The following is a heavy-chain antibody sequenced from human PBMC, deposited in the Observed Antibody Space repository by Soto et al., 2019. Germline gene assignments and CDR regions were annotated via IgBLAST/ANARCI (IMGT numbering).Heavy chain of an antibody. CDR1: GYTFNSYG. J-gene: IGHJ3*02. CDR2: ISAYNGNT. Sequence: ASVKVSCKASGYTFNSYGISWVREAPGQGLEWMGWISAYNGNTNYAQKLQGRVTMTTDTSTSTAYMELRSLRSDDTAVYYCARVEMATIKGNAFDIWGQGTMVTVSS. D-gene: IGHD5-12*01. V-gene: IGHV1-18*01. CDR3: ARVEMATIKGNAFDI.